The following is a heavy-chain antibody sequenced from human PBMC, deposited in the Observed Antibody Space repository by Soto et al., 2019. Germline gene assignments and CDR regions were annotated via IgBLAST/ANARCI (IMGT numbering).Heavy chain of an antibody. V-gene: IGHV3-30*18. Sequence: QVQLVESGGGVVQPGRSLRLSCAASGFTFSTYTMHWVRQAPGKGLEWVALISYDGSNQYYADSVRGRFTISRDNSKNPVFLQRSSLRSEDTATYYCAKGGYAGVYYGGGHFDYWCQVTLVTVSS. J-gene: IGHJ4*02. D-gene: IGHD1-26*01. CDR1: GFTFSTYT. CDR3: AKGGYAGVYYGGGHFDY. CDR2: ISYDGSNQ.